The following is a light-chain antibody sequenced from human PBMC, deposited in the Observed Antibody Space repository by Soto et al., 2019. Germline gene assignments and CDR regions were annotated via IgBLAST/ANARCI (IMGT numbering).Light chain of an antibody. CDR1: SGHSSYS. Sequence: QLVLTQSPSASASLGASVKLTCTLSSGHSSYSIAWHQQQPEKGPRYLMNLNSAGSHNKGDGIPDRFSGSSSGAERYLTISSLQSEDEGDYYCQTWGTGIQLFGGGTKVTVL. J-gene: IGLJ3*02. CDR3: QTWGTGIQL. CDR2: LNSAGSH. V-gene: IGLV4-69*01.